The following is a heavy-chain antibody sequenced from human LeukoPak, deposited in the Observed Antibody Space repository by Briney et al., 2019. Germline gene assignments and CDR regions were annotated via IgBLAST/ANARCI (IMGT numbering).Heavy chain of an antibody. V-gene: IGHV1-8*01. Sequence: ASVKVSCKASGYTFTSYDLNWVRQATGQGLEWMGWVNPNSGNRVDAQKFQSRVTMSRNTSISTAYMELSSLRSVDAAVYYCARVPRITMVRGVIPYYYYYMDVWGKGTTVTVSS. J-gene: IGHJ6*03. CDR2: VNPNSGNR. D-gene: IGHD3-10*01. CDR1: GYTFTSYD. CDR3: ARVPRITMVRGVIPYYYYYMDV.